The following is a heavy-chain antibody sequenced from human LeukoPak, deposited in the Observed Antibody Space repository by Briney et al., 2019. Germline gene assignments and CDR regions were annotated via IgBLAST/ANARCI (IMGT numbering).Heavy chain of an antibody. D-gene: IGHD3-22*01. CDR2: IWYDGGNK. J-gene: IGHJ4*02. Sequence: GGSLRLSRVASGFSFGFNTYGMHWVRQAPGKGLEWVAVIWYDGGNKYYADSVKGRFTISRDNSKKTLYLQMNSLRAEDTAVYHCARDEAGGGGYYDSSGYLYYWGQGTLVTVSS. V-gene: IGHV3-33*01. CDR1: GFSFGFNTYG. CDR3: ARDEAGGGGYYDSSGYLYY.